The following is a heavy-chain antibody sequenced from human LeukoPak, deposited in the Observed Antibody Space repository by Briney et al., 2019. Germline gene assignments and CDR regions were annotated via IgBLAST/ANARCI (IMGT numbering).Heavy chain of an antibody. D-gene: IGHD3-22*01. CDR3: TRGGDSSGYFDY. Sequence: RESLKISCKVSGYPFTGYWIGWVRQIPGKGLEWRGIIYPGDSDTRYSPSFQGQFTISADKSISTDYLQWSSLKDSDTAMYYCTRGGDSSGYFDYWGQGTLVTVSS. J-gene: IGHJ4*02. CDR1: GYPFTGYW. CDR2: IYPGDSDT. V-gene: IGHV5-51*01.